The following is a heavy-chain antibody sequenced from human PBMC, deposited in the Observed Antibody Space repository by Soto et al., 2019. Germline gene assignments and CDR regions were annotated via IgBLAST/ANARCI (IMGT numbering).Heavy chain of an antibody. D-gene: IGHD2-15*01. J-gene: IGHJ4*02. Sequence: PGGSLRLSCAASGFTFSSYAMGWVRQGPGKGLEWVAVVSIGGSTHYADSVRGRFTISRDNSKNTLALQMNSLTAEDTAVYFCAKRRGAGGHFDYWVQGALVTVSS. CDR2: VSIGGST. V-gene: IGHV3-23*01. CDR1: GFTFSSYA. CDR3: AKRRGAGGHFDY.